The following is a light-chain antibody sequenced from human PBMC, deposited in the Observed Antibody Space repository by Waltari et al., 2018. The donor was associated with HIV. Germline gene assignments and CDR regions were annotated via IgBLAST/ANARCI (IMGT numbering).Light chain of an antibody. J-gene: IGLJ1*01. Sequence: QSALTQPASVSGFPGQSITIACTGSSSDVRSDNYLSWYQQHPGKAPKLLIYDVSKRPSGVSNRFSGSKSGNTASLTISGLQAEDEADYYCCSYAGSNTYLFGTGTEVTVL. CDR3: CSYAGSNTYL. CDR2: DVS. CDR1: SSDVRSDNY. V-gene: IGLV2-23*02.